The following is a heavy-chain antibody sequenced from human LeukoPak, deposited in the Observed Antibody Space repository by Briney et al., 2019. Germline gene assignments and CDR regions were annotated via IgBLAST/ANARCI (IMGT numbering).Heavy chain of an antibody. CDR2: IFYSGSI. CDR1: GGSMKSYY. V-gene: IGHV4-59*08. Sequence: SETLSLTCTVSGGSMKSYYWSWIRQPPGKGLEWIGYIFYSGSINYNLSLKSRVTMSVDTSKNQFSLKLSSVTAADTAVYYCARLTPYPGVWASDYWGQGTLVTVSS. CDR3: ARLTPYPGVWASDY. J-gene: IGHJ4*02. D-gene: IGHD4-23*01.